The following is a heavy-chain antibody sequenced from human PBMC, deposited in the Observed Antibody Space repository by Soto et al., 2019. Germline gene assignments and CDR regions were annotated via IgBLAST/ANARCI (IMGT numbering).Heavy chain of an antibody. D-gene: IGHD3-3*01. CDR1: GFTFSSYA. CDR2: ISGSGGST. J-gene: IGHJ4*02. Sequence: GGSLRLSCAASGFTFSSYAMSWVRQAPGKGLEWVSAISGSGGSTYYADSVKGRFTISRDNSKNTLYLQMNSLRAEDTAVYYCAKRWSLDTIFGVVTYFDYWGQGTLVTVSS. V-gene: IGHV3-23*01. CDR3: AKRWSLDTIFGVVTYFDY.